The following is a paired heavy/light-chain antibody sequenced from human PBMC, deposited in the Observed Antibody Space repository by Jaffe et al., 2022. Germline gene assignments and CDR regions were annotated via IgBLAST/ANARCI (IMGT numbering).Heavy chain of an antibody. V-gene: IGHV1-8*01. J-gene: IGHJ6*03. CDR3: ATDIGDMDV. D-gene: IGHD3-10*01. CDR2: MNPNTSET. CDR1: GYTFMNYD. Sequence: QLQQSGAELKKPGASVKISCKASGYTFMNYDIQWVRQATGQGLEWLGWMNPNTSETAFPQKFQGRLTMTRDTSISTAYLELSRLRSEDTAIYYCATDIGDMDVWGKGTMVTVSS.
Light chain of an antibody. CDR2: KVS. J-gene: IGKJ1*01. Sequence: DIVLTQSPLSSPVSLGQSASISCRSSQSLVNNDGNTYLSWLQQRPGQPPRVLLYKVSNRFSGVPDRFSGSGAGTDFTLKISRVEAEDVGVYYCMQAAHFPLTFGQGTKLEIK. CDR3: MQAAHFPLT. V-gene: IGKV2-24*01. CDR1: QSLVNNDGNTY.